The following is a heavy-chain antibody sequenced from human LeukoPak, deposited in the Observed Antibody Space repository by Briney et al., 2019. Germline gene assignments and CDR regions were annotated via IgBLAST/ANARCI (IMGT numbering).Heavy chain of an antibody. Sequence: GGSLRLSCAASGFTFSSYWMNWVRQAPGKGLEWVANIKRDGSETYYVDSVKGRFTISRDNSKNTLYLQMNSLRAEDTAVYYCAKDQWIEQMLGSHCDYWGQGTLVTVSS. V-gene: IGHV3-7*01. CDR2: IKRDGSET. CDR1: GFTFSSYW. J-gene: IGHJ4*02. D-gene: IGHD5-12*01. CDR3: AKDQWIEQMLGSHCDY.